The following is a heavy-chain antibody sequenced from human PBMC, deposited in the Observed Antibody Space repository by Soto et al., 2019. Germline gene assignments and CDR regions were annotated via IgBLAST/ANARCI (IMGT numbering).Heavy chain of an antibody. CDR2: IFSNDEK. D-gene: IGHD3-9*01. V-gene: IGHV2-26*01. J-gene: IGHJ3*02. Sequence: VSGPTLVNPTETLTLTCTVSGFSLSNARMGVSWIRQPPGKALEWLAHIFSNDEKSYSTSLKSRLTISKDTSKSQVVLTMTNMDPVDTATYYCARIQGGYFEHYDAFDIWGQGTMVTVSS. CDR1: GFSLSNARMG. CDR3: ARIQGGYFEHYDAFDI.